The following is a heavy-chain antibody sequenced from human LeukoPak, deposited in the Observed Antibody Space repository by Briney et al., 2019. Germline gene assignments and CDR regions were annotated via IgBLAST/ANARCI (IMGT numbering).Heavy chain of an antibody. J-gene: IGHJ4*02. D-gene: IGHD6-19*01. CDR3: AKTTAGNSSGRNPGWPVDY. Sequence: GGSLRLSCAASGFTFNSYAMTWVRQAPGKGLEWVSHVSGSGGITYYADSVKGRFTIFRVNSKNTLYLQMNSLRAEDTAVYYCAKTTAGNSSGRNPGWPVDYWGQGTLVTVSS. CDR2: VSGSGGIT. V-gene: IGHV3-23*01. CDR1: GFTFNSYA.